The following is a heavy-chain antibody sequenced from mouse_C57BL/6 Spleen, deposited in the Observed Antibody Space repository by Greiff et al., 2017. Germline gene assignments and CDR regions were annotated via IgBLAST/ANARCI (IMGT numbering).Heavy chain of an antibody. D-gene: IGHD4-1*02. CDR3: ARCLNWANWYFDV. V-gene: IGHV1-82*01. CDR1: GYAFSSSW. CDR2: IYPGDGDT. J-gene: IGHJ1*03. Sequence: QVQLQQSGPELVKPGASVKISCKASGYAFSSSWMNWVKQRPGKGLEWIGRIYPGDGDTNYNGKFKGKATLTADKSSSTAYMQLSSLTSEDSAVYFCARCLNWANWYFDVWGTGTTVTVSS.